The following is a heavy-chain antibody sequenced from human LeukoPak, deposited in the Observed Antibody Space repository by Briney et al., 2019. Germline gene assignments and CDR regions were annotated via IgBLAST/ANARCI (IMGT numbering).Heavy chain of an antibody. J-gene: IGHJ6*03. CDR1: GYTFTSYG. CDR3: ARDSAAPNGYCSSTSCRSDMDV. CDR2: ISAYNGNT. D-gene: IGHD2-2*01. V-gene: IGHV1-18*01. Sequence: GASVKVSCKASGYTFTSYGISWVRQAPGQGLEWMGWISAYNGNTNYAQKLQGRVTMTTDTSTSTAYMELRSLRSDDTAVYYCARDSAAPNGYCSSTSCRSDMDVWGKGTTVTVSS.